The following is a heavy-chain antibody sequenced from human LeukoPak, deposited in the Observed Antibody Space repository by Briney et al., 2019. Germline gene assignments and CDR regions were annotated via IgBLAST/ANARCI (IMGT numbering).Heavy chain of an antibody. J-gene: IGHJ4*02. D-gene: IGHD2-8*01. Sequence: GGSLRLSCAASGFTLSSYWMSWVRQAPGKGLEWVANIKQDGSEKYYVDSVKGRFTISRDNAKNSLYLQMNSLRAEDTAVYYCARSHSENCTNGVCPVRYWGQGTLVTVSS. CDR3: ARSHSENCTNGVCPVRY. CDR1: GFTLSSYW. CDR2: IKQDGSEK. V-gene: IGHV3-7*01.